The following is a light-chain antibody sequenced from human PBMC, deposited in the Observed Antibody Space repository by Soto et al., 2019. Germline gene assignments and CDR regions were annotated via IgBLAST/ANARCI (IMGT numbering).Light chain of an antibody. J-gene: IGLJ1*01. CDR1: SNDIGGFDF. CDR3: QSYDSTLSARYV. Sequence: QSALTQPPSASGSPGQSVTISCTGTSNDIGGFDFVSWYQQYPGKAPKLLIYDVFKRPPGVPDRFSASTSGTSASLAITGLQAEDEGDYYCQSYDSTLSARYVFGTGTKLTVL. V-gene: IGLV2-8*01. CDR2: DVF.